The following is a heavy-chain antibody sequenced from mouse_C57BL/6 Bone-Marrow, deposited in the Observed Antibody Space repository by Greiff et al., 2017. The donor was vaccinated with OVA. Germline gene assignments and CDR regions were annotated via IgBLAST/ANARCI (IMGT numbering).Heavy chain of an antibody. CDR1: GYTFTSYW. CDR2: IYPGSGST. CDR3: ARGEAY. Sequence: QVQLKQSGAELVKPGASVKMSCKASGYTFTSYWITWVKQRPGQGLEWIGDIYPGSGSTNYNEKFKSKATLTVDTSSSTAYMQLSSLTSGDSAVYYCARGEAYWGQGTLVTVSA. J-gene: IGHJ3*01. V-gene: IGHV1-55*01.